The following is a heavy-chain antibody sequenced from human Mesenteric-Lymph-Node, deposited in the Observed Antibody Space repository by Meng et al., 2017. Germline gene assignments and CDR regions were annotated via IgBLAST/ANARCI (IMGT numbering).Heavy chain of an antibody. V-gene: IGHV3-11*01. J-gene: IGHJ4*02. Sequence: GESLKISCAASGFAFSDYYMNWIRQAPGKGLEWIAYSSSSGSSAYYADSVKGRFTVSRDNTKSSLFLQMNSLRAEDTAVYYCARVAGSGSYYGLLLDYWGQGTLVTVSS. CDR2: SSSSGSSA. D-gene: IGHD3-10*01. CDR1: GFAFSDYY. CDR3: ARVAGSGSYYGLLLDY.